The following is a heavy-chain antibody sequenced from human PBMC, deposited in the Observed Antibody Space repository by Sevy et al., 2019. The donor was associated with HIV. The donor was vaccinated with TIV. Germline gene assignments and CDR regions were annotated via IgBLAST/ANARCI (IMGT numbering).Heavy chain of an antibody. CDR1: GYTFTSYY. V-gene: IGHV1-46*01. CDR2: INPSGGST. Sequence: ASVKVSCKASGYTFTSYYMHWVRQAPGQGLEWTGIINPSGGSTSDAQKFQGRVTMTRDTSTSTVYMELSSLRSEDTAVYYCARDFKAVAVQYNWFDPWGQGTLVTVSS. D-gene: IGHD6-19*01. J-gene: IGHJ5*02. CDR3: ARDFKAVAVQYNWFDP.